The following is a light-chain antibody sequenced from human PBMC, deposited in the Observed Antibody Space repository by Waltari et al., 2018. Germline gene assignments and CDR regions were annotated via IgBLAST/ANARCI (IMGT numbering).Light chain of an antibody. V-gene: IGLV2-14*03. J-gene: IGLJ2*01. CDR2: DVS. CDR3: SSYTTTNIVV. Sequence: QSALTQPASVSGSPGQSITISCTGSRSDIGAYNFVSWYQPHPGKAPQPMIYDVSKRPSGVSNRFSGSKSGNTASLTIYGLQVEDEADYFCSSYTTTNIVVFGGGTELTVL. CDR1: RSDIGAYNF.